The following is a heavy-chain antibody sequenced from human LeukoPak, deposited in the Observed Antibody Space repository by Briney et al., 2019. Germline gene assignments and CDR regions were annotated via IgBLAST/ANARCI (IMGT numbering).Heavy chain of an antibody. CDR1: GYTFTSYG. CDR3: ATGYCSSTNCRIDY. D-gene: IGHD2-2*03. V-gene: IGHV1-18*01. Sequence: GASVKVSCKASGYTFTSYGISWVRQAPGQGLEWMGWIRVYNGDTNYAQKLQGRVTMTTDTSTSTAYMELRSLRSDDTAVYYCATGYCSSTNCRIDYWGQGTLVSVFS. CDR2: IRVYNGDT. J-gene: IGHJ4*02.